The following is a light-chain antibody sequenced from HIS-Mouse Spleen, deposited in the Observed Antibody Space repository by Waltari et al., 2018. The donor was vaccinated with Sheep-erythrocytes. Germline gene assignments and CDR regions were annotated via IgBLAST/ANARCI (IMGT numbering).Light chain of an antibody. Sequence: QSALTQPRSVSWSPGQSVTIPCTGPSSDVGGYNYVSWYQQHPGKAPKLMIYDVSKRPSGVPDRFSGSKSGNTASLTISGLQAEDEADYYCCSYAGSYTWVFGGGTKLTVL. CDR2: DVS. CDR1: SSDVGGYNY. CDR3: CSYAGSYTWV. V-gene: IGLV2-11*01. J-gene: IGLJ3*02.